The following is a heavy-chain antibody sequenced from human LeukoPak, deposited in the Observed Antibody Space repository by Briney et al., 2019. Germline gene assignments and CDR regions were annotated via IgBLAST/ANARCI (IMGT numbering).Heavy chain of an antibody. V-gene: IGHV4-59*01. CDR1: GGSISSYY. Sequence: SETLSLTCTVSGGSISSYYWSWIRQPPGKGLEWIGYIYYSGSTNYNPSLKSRVTIAVDMSKNQFSLKLNSVTAADTAVYYCARDGGGYYDSRGFDYWGQGTLDTVSS. CDR3: ARDGGGYYDSRGFDY. D-gene: IGHD3-22*01. CDR2: IYYSGST. J-gene: IGHJ4*02.